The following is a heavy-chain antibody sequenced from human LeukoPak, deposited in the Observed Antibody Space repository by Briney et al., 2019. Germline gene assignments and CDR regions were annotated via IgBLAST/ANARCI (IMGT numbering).Heavy chain of an antibody. CDR1: GGSISSGDYY. D-gene: IGHD2-21*02. CDR2: IYYSGST. V-gene: IGHV4-30-4*01. Sequence: PSGTLSLTCTVSGGSISSGDYYWSWIRQPPGKGLEWIGYIYYSGSTYYNPSLKSRVTISVDTSKNQFSLKLSSVTAADTAVYYCARAAYCGGDCYGGSLGYWGQGTLVTVSS. J-gene: IGHJ4*02. CDR3: ARAAYCGGDCYGGSLGY.